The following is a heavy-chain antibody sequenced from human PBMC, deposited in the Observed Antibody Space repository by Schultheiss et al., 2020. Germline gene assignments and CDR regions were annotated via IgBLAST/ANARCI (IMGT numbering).Heavy chain of an antibody. CDR3: ARAAGISYDIVYGMDV. V-gene: IGHV3-23*01. CDR2: ISGSGGST. Sequence: GGSLRLSCAASGFTFSSYAMSWVRQAPGKGLEWVSAISGSGGSTYYADSVKGRFTISRDNAKNTLYLQMNSLRAEDTAVYYCARAAGISYDIVYGMDVWGQGTTVTVSS. CDR1: GFTFSSYA. J-gene: IGHJ6*02. D-gene: IGHD3-9*01.